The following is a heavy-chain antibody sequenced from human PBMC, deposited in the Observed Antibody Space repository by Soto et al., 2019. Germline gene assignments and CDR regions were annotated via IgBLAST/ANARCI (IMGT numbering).Heavy chain of an antibody. CDR1: RYGLECCA. CDR3: AREVGEGATRYYYYGMEV. D-gene: IGHD1-26*01. V-gene: IGHV1-3*01. CDR2: INAGNGNT. J-gene: IGHJ6*02. Sequence: SAEVRCKACRYGLECCARWLLHHAQGQRLECMGWINAGNGNTKYSQKFQGRVTITRDTSASTAYMELSSLRSEDTAVYYCAREVGEGATRYYYYGMEVWGQGTTVTGSS.